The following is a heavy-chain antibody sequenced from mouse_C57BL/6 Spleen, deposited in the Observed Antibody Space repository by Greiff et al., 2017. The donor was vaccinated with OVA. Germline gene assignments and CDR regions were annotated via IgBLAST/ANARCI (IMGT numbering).Heavy chain of an antibody. V-gene: IGHV1-55*01. CDR1: GYTFTSYW. J-gene: IGHJ2*01. CDR3: ARFYYYGSSVGFFDY. D-gene: IGHD1-1*01. Sequence: QVHVKQSGAELVKPGASVKMSCKASGYTFTSYWITWVKQRPGQGLAWIGDLYPGSGSTNSNEMLQSQATLTVATSSSTAYMQLSSLTSEDSAVYYCARFYYYGSSVGFFDYWGQGTTLTVSS. CDR2: LYPGSGST.